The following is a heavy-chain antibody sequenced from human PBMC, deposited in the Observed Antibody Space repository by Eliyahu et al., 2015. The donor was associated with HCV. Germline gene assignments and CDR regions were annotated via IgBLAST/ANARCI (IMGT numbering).Heavy chain of an antibody. J-gene: IGHJ4*02. Sequence: QVQLVESGGGVVQPGRSLRLSCVASGFLFXHXAMPWVRQAAGKGLGWGAVVSHDGNNQYYADSVKGRFTISRDNSKDTLYLQTNSLRAEDTAVYICARGGAVVVASIRHPSLDIWGQGTMVTVSS. CDR2: VSHDGNNQ. CDR3: ARGGAVVVASIRHPSLDI. CDR1: GFLFXHXA. V-gene: IGHV3-30-3*01. D-gene: IGHD2-2*01.